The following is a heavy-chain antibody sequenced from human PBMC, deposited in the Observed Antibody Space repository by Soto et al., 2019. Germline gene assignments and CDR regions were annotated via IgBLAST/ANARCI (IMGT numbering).Heavy chain of an antibody. J-gene: IGHJ4*01. CDR2: VPTSGYI. CDR3: ARGMSGYDYIFDY. CDR1: GVSISSFY. Sequence: QVQLQESGPGLVKPSETLSLTCTVSGVSISSFYWGWIRQSAGKGLEWIGRVPTSGYINYNPSLKSRVTMSVDTSKNKFSLKLSSVTAADTAVYYCARGMSGYDYIFDYWGHGTLVTVSS. D-gene: IGHD5-12*01. V-gene: IGHV4-4*07.